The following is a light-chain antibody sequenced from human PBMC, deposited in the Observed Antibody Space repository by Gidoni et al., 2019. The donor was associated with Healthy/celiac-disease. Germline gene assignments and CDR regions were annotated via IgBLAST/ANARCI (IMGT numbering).Light chain of an antibody. CDR1: QSVLYSYNNKNY. Sequence: IVMTQPPDSLAVSLGERATINCKSSQSVLYSYNNKNYLAWYQQKPGQPPKLLIYWASTRESGVPDRFSGSGSGADFTLTISSLQAEDVAVYYCQQHYSTPPITFXQXTRLEIK. V-gene: IGKV4-1*01. CDR3: QQHYSTPPIT. J-gene: IGKJ5*01. CDR2: WAS.